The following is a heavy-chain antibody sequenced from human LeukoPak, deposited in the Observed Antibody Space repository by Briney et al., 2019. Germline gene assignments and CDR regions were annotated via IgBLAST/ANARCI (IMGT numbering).Heavy chain of an antibody. J-gene: IGHJ6*02. CDR3: AKEDFWSGYYYYYYGMDV. Sequence: PGGSLRLSCAASGFTFSSYAMSWVRQAPGKGLEWVSAISGSGGSTYYADSVKGRFTISRDNSKNTLYLQMNSLRAEDTAVYYCAKEDFWSGYYYYYYGMDVWGQGTTVTVSS. CDR2: ISGSGGST. CDR1: GFTFSSYA. D-gene: IGHD3-3*01. V-gene: IGHV3-23*01.